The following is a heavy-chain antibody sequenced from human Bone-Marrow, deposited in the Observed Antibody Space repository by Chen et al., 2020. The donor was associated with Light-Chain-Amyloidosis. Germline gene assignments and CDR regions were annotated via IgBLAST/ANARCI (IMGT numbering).Heavy chain of an antibody. CDR2: ISGSGGSR. CDR3: AKDISYDDILPGYPADAFDI. V-gene: IGHV3-23*04. Sequence: EVQLVESGGGLLQRGGSLRLSCAASGFAFSSYAMSWVHQAPGKGLEGVSTISGSGGSRYYGDSVKGRLTISRDNSKNALFLQMNSLRAEDTAVYYCAKDISYDDILPGYPADAFDIWGQGTMVTVSS. J-gene: IGHJ3*02. D-gene: IGHD3-9*01. CDR1: GFAFSSYA.